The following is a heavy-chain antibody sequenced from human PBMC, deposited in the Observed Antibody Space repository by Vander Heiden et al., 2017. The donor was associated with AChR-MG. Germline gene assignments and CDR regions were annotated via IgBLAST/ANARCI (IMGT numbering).Heavy chain of an antibody. Sequence: EVQLVESGGGLVQPGGSLRLSCAASGFPFSSYWMRWVRQAPGKGLEWVANIKQDGSEKYYVDSVKGRFTISRDNAKNSLYLQMNSLRAEDTAVYYCARENREYYDFWSGSGYGGWNNAFDYWGQGTLVTVSS. CDR2: IKQDGSEK. CDR3: ARENREYYDFWSGSGYGGWNNAFDY. D-gene: IGHD3-3*01. J-gene: IGHJ4*02. V-gene: IGHV3-7*01. CDR1: GFPFSSYW.